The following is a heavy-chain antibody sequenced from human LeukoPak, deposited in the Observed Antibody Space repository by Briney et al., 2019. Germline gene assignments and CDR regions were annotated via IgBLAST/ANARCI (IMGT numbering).Heavy chain of an antibody. CDR1: GGSFSGYY. J-gene: IGHJ3*02. D-gene: IGHD3-22*01. CDR3: ARGEITYYYDSSGLIFDAFDI. CDR2: INHSGST. Sequence: SETLSLTCAVYGGSFSGYYWSWIRQPPGKGLEWIGEINHSGSTNYNPSLKSRVTISVDTSKNQFSLKLSSVTAADTAVYYCARGEITYYYDSSGLIFDAFDIWGQGTMVTVSS. V-gene: IGHV4-34*01.